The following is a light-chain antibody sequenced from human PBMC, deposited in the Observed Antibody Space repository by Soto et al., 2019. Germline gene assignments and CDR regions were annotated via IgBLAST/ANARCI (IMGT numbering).Light chain of an antibody. CDR2: GVS. CDR3: SSYTATNTLV. V-gene: IGLV2-14*01. J-gene: IGLJ2*01. Sequence: QSALTQPASVSGSPGQSITISCTGTSSDVGDYNYVSWYQQHPGKAPKLTIYGVSNRPSGISNRFSGSKSDNTASLTVSGLRAEDEADYYCSSYTATNTLVFGGGTKLTVL. CDR1: SSDVGDYNY.